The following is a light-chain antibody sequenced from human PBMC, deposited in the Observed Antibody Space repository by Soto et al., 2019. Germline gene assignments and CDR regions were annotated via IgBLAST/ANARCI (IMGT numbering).Light chain of an antibody. J-gene: IGKJ1*01. CDR1: QGISNY. CDR3: QKYNSGPWT. CDR2: AVS. V-gene: IGKV1-27*01. Sequence: DIQMTQSPSSLSASVGDRVTITCRASQGISNYLAWYQQKPGKVPKLLISAVSTLQSGVPSRFSGSGFGTDFTLTINSQQPEDVATYYCQKYNSGPWTFGQGTKVEIK.